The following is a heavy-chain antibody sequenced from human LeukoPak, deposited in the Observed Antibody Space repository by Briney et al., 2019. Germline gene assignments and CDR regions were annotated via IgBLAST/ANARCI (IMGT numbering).Heavy chain of an antibody. Sequence: SQTLSLTCTVSGGSISRGGYYWSWIRQHPGKGLEWIEYIYYRGTTNYNPSLKSQVTISVDSSKIQFSLKLSSVTAAGTAVYYCERDWGGFGELWFDYWGQGTLVTVSS. CDR3: ERDWGGFGELWFDY. V-gene: IGHV4-31*01. D-gene: IGHD3-10*01. CDR1: GGSISRGGYY. J-gene: IGHJ4*02. CDR2: IYYRGTT.